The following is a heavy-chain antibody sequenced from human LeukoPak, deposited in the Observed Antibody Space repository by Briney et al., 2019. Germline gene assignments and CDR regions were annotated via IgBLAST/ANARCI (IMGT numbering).Heavy chain of an antibody. D-gene: IGHD3-10*01. J-gene: IGHJ4*02. CDR1: GFTFADHA. CDR3: AKGQRPGTLYNAFDY. Sequence: PGGSLRLSCAASGFTFADHAMYWVRQAPGRGLEWVSLISGDGSGAKYADSVRGRVTISRDNSKNSLYLQINSLRTEDTALYYCAKGQRPGTLYNAFDYLGQGTLVTVSS. CDR2: ISGDGSGA. V-gene: IGHV3-43*02.